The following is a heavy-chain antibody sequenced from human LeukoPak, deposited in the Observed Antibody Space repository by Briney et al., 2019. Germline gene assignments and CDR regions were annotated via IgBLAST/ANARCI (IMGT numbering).Heavy chain of an antibody. CDR2: ISSSSSYI. Sequence: GGSLRLSCAASGFTFSSYSMNWVRQAPGKGLEWVSSISSSSSYIYYADSVKGRFTISRDNAKNSLYLQMNSLRAEDTAVYYCARVRDYYDSSGYYSEYFQDWGQGTLVTVSS. CDR1: GFTFSSYS. V-gene: IGHV3-21*01. CDR3: ARVRDYYDSSGYYSEYFQD. J-gene: IGHJ1*01. D-gene: IGHD3-22*01.